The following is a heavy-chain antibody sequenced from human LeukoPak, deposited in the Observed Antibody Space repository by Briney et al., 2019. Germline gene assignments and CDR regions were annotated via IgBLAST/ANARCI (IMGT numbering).Heavy chain of an antibody. J-gene: IGHJ1*01. CDR2: ISGTGVST. CDR3: AREGDSRWGELSP. Sequence: GGSLRLSCAASGFTFSSYAMTWVRQAPGKGLEWVSTISGTGVSTYYADSVKGRFIISRDNSKSTSNLQLNSLRAEDTAVYYCAREGDSRWGELSPWGQGTLVTVSS. V-gene: IGHV3-23*01. D-gene: IGHD3-16*02. CDR1: GFTFSSYA.